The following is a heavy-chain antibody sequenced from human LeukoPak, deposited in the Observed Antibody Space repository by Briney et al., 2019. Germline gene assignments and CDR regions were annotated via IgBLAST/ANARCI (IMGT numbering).Heavy chain of an antibody. CDR2: ISTDGTAT. J-gene: IGHJ1*01. D-gene: IGHD3-16*01. Sequence: GGSLRLSCAASGLTLSPYWMHWVRQAPGKGLVWVSHISTDGTATTYADSVKGRFTISRDNAKSTLYLQMNSLRDEDTAVYYCSIGGGYFQHWGQGTLVIVSS. V-gene: IGHV3-74*01. CDR3: SIGGGYFQH. CDR1: GLTLSPYW.